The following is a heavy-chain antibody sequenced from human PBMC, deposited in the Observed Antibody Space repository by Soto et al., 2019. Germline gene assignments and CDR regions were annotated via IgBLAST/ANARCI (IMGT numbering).Heavy chain of an antibody. CDR1: GGTFSSYA. D-gene: IGHD6-19*01. CDR3: ARGRGIAVAESWFDP. Sequence: GASVKVSCKASGGTFSSYAISWVRQAPGQGLEWMGGIIPIFGTANYAQKFQGRVTITADESTSTAYMELSSLRSEDAAVYYCARGRGIAVAESWFDPWGQGTLVTVSS. J-gene: IGHJ5*02. CDR2: IIPIFGTA. V-gene: IGHV1-69*13.